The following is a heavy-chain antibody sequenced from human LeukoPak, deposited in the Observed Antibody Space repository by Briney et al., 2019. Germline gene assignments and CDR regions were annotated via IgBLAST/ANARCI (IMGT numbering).Heavy chain of an antibody. CDR3: ARLMRVWGSYRLAPDY. Sequence: GGSLRLSCAASGFTFSSYAMHWVRQAPGKGLEWVAVISYDGSNKYYADSVKGRFTISRDNAKNSLYLQMNSLRAEDTAVYYCARLMRVWGSYRLAPDYWGQGTLVTVSS. CDR2: ISYDGSNK. D-gene: IGHD3-16*02. J-gene: IGHJ4*02. CDR1: GFTFSSYA. V-gene: IGHV3-30*04.